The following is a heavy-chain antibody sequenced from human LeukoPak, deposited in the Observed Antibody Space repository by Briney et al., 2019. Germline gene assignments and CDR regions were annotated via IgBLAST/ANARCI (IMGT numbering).Heavy chain of an antibody. J-gene: IGHJ4*02. CDR1: GGSISSYY. V-gene: IGHV4-59*01. Sequence: PSETLSLTCTVSGGSISSYYWSWIRQPPGKGLEWIGYIYYSGSTNYKSSLKSRVTISVDTSKNQFSLKLSSVTAADTAVYYCARLPGALSYYDSSGPNDYWGQGTLVTVSS. CDR3: ARLPGALSYYDSSGPNDY. D-gene: IGHD3-22*01. CDR2: IYYSGST.